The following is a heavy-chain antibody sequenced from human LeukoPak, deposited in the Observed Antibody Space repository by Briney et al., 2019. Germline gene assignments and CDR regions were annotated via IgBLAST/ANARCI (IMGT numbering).Heavy chain of an antibody. Sequence: GESLKISCKGSGYSVTSYWIRWVRQMPGKGLEWMGIIYPGDSDTRYSPSFQGQVTISADKSISTAYLQWSGLKASDTAMYYCARGYCGGDCYANYFDYWGQGTLVIVSS. CDR2: IYPGDSDT. CDR3: ARGYCGGDCYANYFDY. V-gene: IGHV5-51*01. J-gene: IGHJ4*02. CDR1: GYSVTSYW. D-gene: IGHD2-21*02.